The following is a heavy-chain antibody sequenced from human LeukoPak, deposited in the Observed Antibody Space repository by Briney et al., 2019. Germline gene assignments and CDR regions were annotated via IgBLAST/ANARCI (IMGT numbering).Heavy chain of an antibody. V-gene: IGHV3-21*01. CDR3: ARSWLAVAAQGL. D-gene: IGHD6-19*01. Sequence: GSLRLSCAASGFTFSSYSMNWVRQAPGKGLEWVSSISSSSSYIYYADSVKGRFTISRDNAKNSLYLQMNSLRAEDTAVYYCARSWLAVAAQGLWGQGTLVTVSS. CDR2: ISSSSSYI. J-gene: IGHJ4*02. CDR1: GFTFSSYS.